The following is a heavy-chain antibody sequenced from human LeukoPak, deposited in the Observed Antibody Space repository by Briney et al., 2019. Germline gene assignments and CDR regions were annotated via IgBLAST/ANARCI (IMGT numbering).Heavy chain of an antibody. Sequence: SETLSLTCAVYGGSFSGYYWSWIRQPPGEGLEWIGEINHSGSTNYNPSLKSRVTISVDTSKNQFSLKLSSVTAADTAVYYCARDSTWGGGYSAFDIWGQGTMVTVSS. CDR1: GGSFSGYY. J-gene: IGHJ3*02. V-gene: IGHV4-34*01. CDR2: INHSGST. D-gene: IGHD5-12*01. CDR3: ARDSTWGGGYSAFDI.